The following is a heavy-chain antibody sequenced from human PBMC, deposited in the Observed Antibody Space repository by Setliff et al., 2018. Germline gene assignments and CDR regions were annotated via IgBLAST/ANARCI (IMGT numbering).Heavy chain of an antibody. Sequence: GGSLRLSCAALGFTFSDYYMTWIRQAPGKGLEWVSYISRGGNTIYYADSVKGRFTISRDNARDSLFLQMSSLRAEDTAVYYCAREVVGAPSTFDIWGQGTMVTVSS. CDR2: ISRGGNTI. CDR1: GFTFSDYY. D-gene: IGHD1-26*01. CDR3: AREVVGAPSTFDI. V-gene: IGHV3-11*04. J-gene: IGHJ3*02.